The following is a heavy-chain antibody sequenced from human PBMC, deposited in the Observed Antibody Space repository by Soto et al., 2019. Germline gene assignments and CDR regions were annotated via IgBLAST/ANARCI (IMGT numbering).Heavy chain of an antibody. Sequence: QVQLVESGGGLVKPGGSLRLSCAASGVTFSDYYMSWIRQAPGKGLEWVSYISSSSSYTNYADSVKGRFTISRDNAKNSLYLQMNSLRAEDTAVYYCARSRGVIDYYYYGMDVWGQGTTVTVSS. J-gene: IGHJ6*02. CDR2: ISSSSSYT. CDR1: GVTFSDYY. D-gene: IGHD3-10*01. CDR3: ARSRGVIDYYYYGMDV. V-gene: IGHV3-11*06.